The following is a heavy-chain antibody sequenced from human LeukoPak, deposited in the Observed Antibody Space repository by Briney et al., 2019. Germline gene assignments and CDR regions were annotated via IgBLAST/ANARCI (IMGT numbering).Heavy chain of an antibody. D-gene: IGHD4-17*01. CDR3: ARYPRNDYGDLLFDY. CDR1: GDSISSYY. CDR2: IYYSGST. Sequence: SETLSLTCTVSGDSISSYYWIWLRQPPGKGLEWMAYIYYSGSTNYNPSLKSRVTISVDASKNQFSLKLSSVTAADTAVYYCARYPRNDYGDLLFDYWGQGTLVTVSS. J-gene: IGHJ4*02. V-gene: IGHV4-59*01.